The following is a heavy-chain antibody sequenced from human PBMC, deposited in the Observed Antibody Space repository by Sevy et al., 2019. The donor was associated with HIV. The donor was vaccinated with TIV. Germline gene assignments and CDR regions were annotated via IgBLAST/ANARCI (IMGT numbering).Heavy chain of an antibody. Sequence: GGSLRLSCAASGFTFSSYWMNWVRQAPGKGLEWISYMTSDTRTIKYAESVKGRFTIYRDNARNSVYLQMNSLRDEDTAVYYCARSVEGHFDYWGQGTLVTVSS. V-gene: IGHV3-48*02. CDR2: MTSDTRTI. J-gene: IGHJ4*02. CDR1: GFTFSSYW. D-gene: IGHD1-1*01. CDR3: ARSVEGHFDY.